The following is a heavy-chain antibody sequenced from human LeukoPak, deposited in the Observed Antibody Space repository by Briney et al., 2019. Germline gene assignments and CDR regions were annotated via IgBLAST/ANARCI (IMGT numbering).Heavy chain of an antibody. J-gene: IGHJ4*02. CDR1: GGSFSGYY. V-gene: IGHV4-34*01. CDR3: ARGYLAYYDSSGYVPYYFDY. Sequence: SETLSLTCAVYGGSFSGYYWSWIRQPPGKGLEWIGEINHSGSTNYNLSLKSRVTISVDTSKNQFSLKLSSVTAADTAVYYCARGYLAYYDSSGYVPYYFDYWGQGTLVTVSS. D-gene: IGHD3-22*01. CDR2: INHSGST.